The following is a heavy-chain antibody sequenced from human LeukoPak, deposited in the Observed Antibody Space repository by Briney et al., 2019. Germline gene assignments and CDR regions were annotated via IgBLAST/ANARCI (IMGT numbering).Heavy chain of an antibody. CDR1: GFTFSNAW. Sequence: GGSLRLSCAASGFTFSNAWVSWVRQAPGKGLEWVGRIKSKTDGGTTDYAAPVKGRFTISRDDSKNTLYLQMNSLKTEDTAVYYCTTNWFGELSYFDYWGQGTLVTVSS. J-gene: IGHJ4*02. V-gene: IGHV3-15*01. D-gene: IGHD3-10*01. CDR3: TTNWFGELSYFDY. CDR2: IKSKTDGGTT.